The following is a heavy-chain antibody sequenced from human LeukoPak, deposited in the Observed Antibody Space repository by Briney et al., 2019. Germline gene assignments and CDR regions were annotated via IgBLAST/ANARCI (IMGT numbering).Heavy chain of an antibody. D-gene: IGHD3-10*01. CDR2: NSCCGGST. CDR3: AKGRGDPYFFDS. V-gene: IGHV3-23*01. CDR1: GFTFTDYA. Sequence: GGSLRLSCAASGFTFTDYAMSWVRQAPGKGLEWVASNSCCGGSTYYADSVKGRFTISRDNSKDTLYLQMNSLRVGDAAVYHCAKGRGDPYFFDSWGQGTLVAVSS. J-gene: IGHJ4*02.